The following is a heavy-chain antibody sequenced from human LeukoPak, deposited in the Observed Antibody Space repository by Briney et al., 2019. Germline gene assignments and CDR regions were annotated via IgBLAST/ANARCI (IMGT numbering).Heavy chain of an antibody. D-gene: IGHD3-3*01. Sequence: GGSLRLSCAASGFTFSSYGMHWVRQAPGKGLEWVAVIWYDAGKKYYADSVKGRITISRDNSKNTLYLQMNSLRAEDTAVYYCARVTAIFGVVFNYWGQGTLVTVSS. J-gene: IGHJ4*02. CDR1: GFTFSSYG. CDR2: IWYDAGKK. CDR3: ARVTAIFGVVFNY. V-gene: IGHV3-33*01.